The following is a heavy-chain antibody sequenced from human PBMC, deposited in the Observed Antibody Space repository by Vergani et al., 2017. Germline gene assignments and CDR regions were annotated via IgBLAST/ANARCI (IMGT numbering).Heavy chain of an antibody. J-gene: IGHJ4*02. CDR3: AGEGVSGYQTYYFDY. Sequence: QVQLVQSGAEVKKPESSVKVSCKASGGTFRSYALSWVRQAPGQGLEWVGGIIPIFGTANYAQKFQGRVTITADESTSTAYMELSSLRSEDTAVYYCAGEGVSGYQTYYFDYWGEGTLATVPS. D-gene: IGHD5-12*01. CDR2: IIPIFGTA. CDR1: GGTFRSYA. V-gene: IGHV1-69*01.